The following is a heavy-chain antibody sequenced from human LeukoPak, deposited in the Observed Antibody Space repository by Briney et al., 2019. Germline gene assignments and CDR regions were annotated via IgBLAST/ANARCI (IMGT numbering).Heavy chain of an antibody. J-gene: IGHJ6*03. CDR2: INHSGST. CDR3: ARETSQKGAHYMDV. Sequence: SETLSLTCTVYGGSFSGYYWSWIRQPPGKGLEWIGEINHSGSTNYNPSLKSRVTISVDTSKNQFSLKLSSVTAADTAVYYCARETSQKGAHYMDVWGKGTTVTISS. D-gene: IGHD3-16*01. V-gene: IGHV4-34*01. CDR1: GGSFSGYY.